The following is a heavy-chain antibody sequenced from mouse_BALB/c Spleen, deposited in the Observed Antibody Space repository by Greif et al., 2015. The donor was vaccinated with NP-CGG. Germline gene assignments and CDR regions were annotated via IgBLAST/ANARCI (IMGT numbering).Heavy chain of an antibody. Sequence: VQLQQSGAELVKPGASVKLSCTASGFNIKDTYMHWVKQRPEQGLEWIGRIDPANGNTKYDPKFQGKATITADTSSNTAYLQLSSLTSEDTAVYYCATTTVVVPYAMDYWGQGTSVTVSS. V-gene: IGHV14-3*02. CDR2: IDPANGNT. CDR1: GFNIKDTY. J-gene: IGHJ4*01. D-gene: IGHD1-1*01. CDR3: ATTTVVVPYAMDY.